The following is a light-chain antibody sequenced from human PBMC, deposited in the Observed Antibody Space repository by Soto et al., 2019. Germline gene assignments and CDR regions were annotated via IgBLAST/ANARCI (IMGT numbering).Light chain of an antibody. CDR2: EVS. V-gene: IGLV2-14*01. Sequence: QSALTRPASVSGSPGQSITISCTGTSSDVGGYNYVSWYQQHPGKAPKLMIYEVSNWPSGVSNRFSGSKSGNTASLTISGLQAEDEADYYCSSYTSSSPYVFGTGTKVTVL. CDR3: SSYTSSSPYV. CDR1: SSDVGGYNY. J-gene: IGLJ1*01.